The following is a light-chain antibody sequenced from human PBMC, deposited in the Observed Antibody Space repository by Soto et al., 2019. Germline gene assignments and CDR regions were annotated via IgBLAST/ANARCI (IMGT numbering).Light chain of an antibody. CDR3: ATWDDSLNGL. J-gene: IGLJ1*01. Sequence: QSVLTQPPSASGTPGQRVTISCSGSSSNFGSNTVNWYQQLPGTAPKLLIYSNNQRPSGAPDRFSGSKSGTSASLAISGLQSEDEADYYCATWDDSLNGLFGTGTKVTVL. CDR1: SSNFGSNT. CDR2: SNN. V-gene: IGLV1-44*01.